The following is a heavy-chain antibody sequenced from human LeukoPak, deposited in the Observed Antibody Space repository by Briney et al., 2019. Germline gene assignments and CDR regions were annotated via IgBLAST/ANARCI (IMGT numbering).Heavy chain of an antibody. J-gene: IGHJ4*02. CDR1: GFTFSNYA. D-gene: IGHD3-10*01. CDR2: ISGSGGST. V-gene: IGHV3-23*01. CDR3: AKDGGITMVRGSDSFDY. Sequence: GGSLRLSCAASGFTFSNYAMSWVRQAPGKGLEWVSAISGSGGSTYYADSVKGRFTISRDNSKNTLYLQMNSLRAEDTAVYYCAKDGGITMVRGSDSFDYWGQGTLVTVSS.